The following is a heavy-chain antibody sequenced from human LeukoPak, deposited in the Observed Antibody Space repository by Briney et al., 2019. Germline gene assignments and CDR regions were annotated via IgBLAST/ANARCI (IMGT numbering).Heavy chain of an antibody. V-gene: IGHV3-33*01. Sequence: AGGSLRLSCAASGFTFSSYGMHWVRQAPGKGLEWVAVIWYDGSNKYYADSVKGRFTISRDNAKNSLYLQMNSLRAEDTAVYYCARVRIAAAGAFDYWGQGTLVTVSS. J-gene: IGHJ4*02. CDR1: GFTFSSYG. CDR3: ARVRIAAAGAFDY. D-gene: IGHD6-13*01. CDR2: IWYDGSNK.